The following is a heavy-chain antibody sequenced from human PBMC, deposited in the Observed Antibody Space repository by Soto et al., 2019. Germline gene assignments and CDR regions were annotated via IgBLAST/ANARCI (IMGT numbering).Heavy chain of an antibody. D-gene: IGHD6-13*01. J-gene: IGHJ6*02. Sequence: SETLSLTCAVYGGSFSSYYWGWIRQPPGKGLEWIGSIYYSGSTYYNPSLKSRVTISVDTSKNQFSLKLSSVTAADTAVYYCARLGPAAAEHYYYYGMDVWGQGTTVTVSS. CDR2: IYYSGST. CDR1: GGSFSSYY. V-gene: IGHV4-39*01. CDR3: ARLGPAAAEHYYYYGMDV.